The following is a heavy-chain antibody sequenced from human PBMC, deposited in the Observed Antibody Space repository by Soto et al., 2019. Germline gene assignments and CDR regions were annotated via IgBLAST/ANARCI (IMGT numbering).Heavy chain of an antibody. D-gene: IGHD6-6*01. CDR3: ARSLSTIGARLDY. V-gene: IGHV1-2*02. J-gene: IGHJ4*01. CDR2: INPNTGGT. Sequence: ASVKVSCEASGYIFTDYYLHWVRQAPGQGLEYMGWINPNTGGTKYSQRFQGRVTMTGGTLLLNWLTSDDTAVYYCARSLSTIGARLDYWGQGTLVTVSS. CDR1: GYIFTDYY.